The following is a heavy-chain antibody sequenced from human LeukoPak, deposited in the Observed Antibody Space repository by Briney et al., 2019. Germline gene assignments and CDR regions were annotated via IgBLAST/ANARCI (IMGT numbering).Heavy chain of an antibody. CDR1: GFTFSSYE. D-gene: IGHD2-2*02. V-gene: IGHV3-48*03. CDR3: ARDYRPSPLYYYYYMDV. CDR2: ITSSGSTT. J-gene: IGHJ6*03. Sequence: GGSLRLSCAASGFTFSSYEMNWVRQAPGKGLEWVSYITSSGSTTHYADSVKGRFTISRDNAKNSLYLQMNSLRAEDTAVYYCARDYRPSPLYYYYYMDVWGKGTTVTVSS.